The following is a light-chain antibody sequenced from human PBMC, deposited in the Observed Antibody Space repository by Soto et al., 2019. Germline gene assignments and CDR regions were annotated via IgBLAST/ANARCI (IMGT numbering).Light chain of an antibody. V-gene: IGKV1-5*03. CDR1: QSISSW. CDR2: KAS. Sequence: DIQLTQSPSTLSASVGDRVTITCRASQSISSWLAWYQQKPGKAPKLLMYKASSLESGVPSRFRGSGSGTEFTLPLSSLQPDDFETYYCQQYNSYPVTFGQGTKVDI. J-gene: IGKJ1*01. CDR3: QQYNSYPVT.